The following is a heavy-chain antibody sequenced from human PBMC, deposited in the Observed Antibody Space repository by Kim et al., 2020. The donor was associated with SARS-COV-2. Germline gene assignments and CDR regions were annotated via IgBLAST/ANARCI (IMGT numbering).Heavy chain of an antibody. CDR3: ARSRRQWLIYFDY. J-gene: IGHJ4*02. D-gene: IGHD6-19*01. CDR1: GFTLTSYG. Sequence: ASVKVSCKTSGFTLTSYGLNWMRQAPGQGFEWLGGISGHNGVTNYAEKFQDRVSVTADTSTSTVYMDLRSLTSDDTAVYYCARSRRQWLIYFDYWGLGTLVTVSS. V-gene: IGHV1-18*01. CDR2: ISGHNGVT.